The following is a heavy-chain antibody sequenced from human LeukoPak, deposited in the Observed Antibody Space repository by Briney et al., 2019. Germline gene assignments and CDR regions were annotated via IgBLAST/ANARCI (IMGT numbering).Heavy chain of an antibody. J-gene: IGHJ5*02. D-gene: IGHD3-10*01. Sequence: SETLSLTCSVSGGSISSSSSYWGWIRQPPGKGLEWIGSIYYSGSSFDNPALKSRVTISVDTSKKQFSLKLSSVTAADTAVYYCARHVGFITMVRGVINNNWFDPWGQGTLVTVSS. V-gene: IGHV4-39*01. CDR1: GGSISSSSSY. CDR3: ARHVGFITMVRGVINNNWFDP. CDR2: IYYSGSS.